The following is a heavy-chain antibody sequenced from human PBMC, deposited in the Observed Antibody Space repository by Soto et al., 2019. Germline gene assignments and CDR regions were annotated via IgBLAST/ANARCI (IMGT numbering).Heavy chain of an antibody. V-gene: IGHV1-18*01. D-gene: IGHD6-13*01. CDR2: ISAYNGNT. Sequence: QVQLVQSGAEVKKPGASVKVSCKASGYTFTSYGISWVRQAPGQGLEWMGWISAYNGNTNYAQKLKGRVTMTTDTSTRTAYMELRSVSSDDTAVYYCARSIAEAVDFDYWGQGTLVTVSS. J-gene: IGHJ4*02. CDR1: GYTFTSYG. CDR3: ARSIAEAVDFDY.